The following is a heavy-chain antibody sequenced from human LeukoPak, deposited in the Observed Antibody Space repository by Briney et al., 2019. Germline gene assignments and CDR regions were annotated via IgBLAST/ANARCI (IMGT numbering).Heavy chain of an antibody. Sequence: PGGSLRLSCAASGFTFSNAWMSWIRQPPGKGLEWIGYIYYSGSTNYNPSLKSRVTISVDTSKNQFSLRLSSVTAADTAMYYCARLRFDSSYYFDYWGQGTLVTVSS. CDR3: ARLRFDSSYYFDY. CDR2: IYYSGST. D-gene: IGHD6-6*01. J-gene: IGHJ4*02. V-gene: IGHV4-59*01. CDR1: GFTFSNAW.